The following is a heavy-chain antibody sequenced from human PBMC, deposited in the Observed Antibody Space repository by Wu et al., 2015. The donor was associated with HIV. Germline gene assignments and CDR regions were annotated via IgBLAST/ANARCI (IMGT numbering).Heavy chain of an antibody. CDR3: ARGDGLQYSGSYADAFDI. V-gene: IGHV1-2*02. D-gene: IGHD1-26*01. CDR2: INPNSGGT. Sequence: QVQLVQSGAEVKKPGAPVKVSCKASGYTFTGYYMHWVRQAPGQGLEWMGWINPNSGGTNYAQKFQGRVTMTRDTSISTAYMELSRLRSDDTAVYYCARGDGLQYSGSYADAFDIWGQGTMVTVSS. CDR1: GYTFTGYY. J-gene: IGHJ3*02.